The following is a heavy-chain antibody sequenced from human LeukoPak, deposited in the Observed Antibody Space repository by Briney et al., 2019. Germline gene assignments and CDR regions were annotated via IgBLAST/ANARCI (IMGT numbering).Heavy chain of an antibody. J-gene: IGHJ4*02. V-gene: IGHV1-69*13. CDR1: GGTFSSYA. CDR2: IIPIFGTA. CDR3: AGESVEGYYDSSGYPYFDY. Sequence: GASVKVSCKASGGTFSSYAISWVRQAPGQGLEWMGGIIPIFGTANYAQKFQGRVTITADESTSTAYMELSSLRSEDTAVYYCAGESVEGYYDSSGYPYFDYWGQGTLVTVSS. D-gene: IGHD3-22*01.